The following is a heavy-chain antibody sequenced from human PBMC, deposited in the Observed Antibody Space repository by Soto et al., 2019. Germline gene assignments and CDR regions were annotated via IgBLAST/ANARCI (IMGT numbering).Heavy chain of an antibody. J-gene: IGHJ3*01. V-gene: IGHV4-39*01. D-gene: IGHD3-22*01. CDR1: GGSISGSYYY. CDR2: IYYTGFT. Sequence: SETLSLTCAVSGGSISGSYYYWGWLRQSPGKGPEWIGSIYYTGFTSYNPSLESRVTVSVDTSKNQCSLKLSSVTAADTAVHYRATPVSSGYPAFEVWGQGTMVTVSS. CDR3: ATPVSSGYPAFEV.